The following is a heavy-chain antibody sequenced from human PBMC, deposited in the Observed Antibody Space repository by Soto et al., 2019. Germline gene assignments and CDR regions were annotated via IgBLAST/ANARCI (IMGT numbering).Heavy chain of an antibody. CDR2: ISGSGGST. CDR3: ASPLRDAGCGDSSYYYSYYMDV. CDR1: GFTFSSYA. D-gene: IGHD4-17*01. J-gene: IGHJ6*03. V-gene: IGHV3-23*01. Sequence: EVQLLESGGGLVQPGGSLRLSCAASGFTFSSYAMSWVRQAPGKGLEWVSAISGSGGSTYYADSVKGRFTISRDNSKNKLYLQMNSLRAEDTDVYYCASPLRDAGCGDSSYYYSYYMDVWGKGTTVTGSS.